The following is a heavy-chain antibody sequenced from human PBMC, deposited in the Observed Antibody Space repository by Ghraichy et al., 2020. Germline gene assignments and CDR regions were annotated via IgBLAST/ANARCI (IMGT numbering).Heavy chain of an antibody. CDR1: GFTFSNYA. V-gene: IGHV3-23*01. D-gene: IGHD3-10*01. J-gene: IGHJ6*02. Sequence: GGSLRLSCAASGFTFSNYAMNWVRQAPGRGLEWVSTISGSGVSTYYADSVKGRFTISRDNSKNTLYLQMNSLRAEDTAIFYCAKNQRSGTTRYDYYGVDVWGQGTTVTVS. CDR3: AKNQRSGTTRYDYYGVDV. CDR2: ISGSGVST.